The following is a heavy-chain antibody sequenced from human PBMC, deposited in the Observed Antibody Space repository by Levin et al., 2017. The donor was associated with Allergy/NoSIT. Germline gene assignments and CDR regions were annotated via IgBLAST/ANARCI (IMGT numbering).Heavy chain of an antibody. V-gene: IGHV3-64D*06. CDR3: VKDLIAAAGSPRST. CDR1: GFTFSSYA. J-gene: IGHJ5*02. Sequence: GESLKISGSASGFTFSSYAMHWVRQAPGKGLEYVSAISSNGGSTYYADSVKGRFTISRDNSKNTLYLQMSSLRAEDTAVYYCVKDLIAAAGSPRSTWGQGTLVTVSS. CDR2: ISSNGGST. D-gene: IGHD6-13*01.